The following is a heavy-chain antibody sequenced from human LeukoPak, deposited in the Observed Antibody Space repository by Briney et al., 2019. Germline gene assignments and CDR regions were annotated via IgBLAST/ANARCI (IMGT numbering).Heavy chain of an antibody. Sequence: NPGGSLRLSCAASGFTFSSYSMNWVRQAPGKGLEWVSSISSSSSYIYYADSVKGRFTISRDNAKNSLYLQLNSLRAEDTAVYYCAKDTKYCSSITCSGDYWGQGTLVTVSS. J-gene: IGHJ4*02. CDR2: ISSSSSYI. D-gene: IGHD2-2*01. V-gene: IGHV3-21*01. CDR3: AKDTKYCSSITCSGDY. CDR1: GFTFSSYS.